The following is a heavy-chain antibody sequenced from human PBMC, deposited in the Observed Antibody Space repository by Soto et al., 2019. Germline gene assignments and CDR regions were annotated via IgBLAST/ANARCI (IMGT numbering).Heavy chain of an antibody. V-gene: IGHV3-30-3*01. CDR2: ISYDGSIK. Sequence: QVQLVESGGGVVQPGRSLRLSCAASGFTFSSYAMHWVRQAPGKGLEWVAGISYDGSIKYYADSVKGRFTISRDNSKNTLYLQMNSLRAEDTAVYYCARGPSSLTRFDYWGQGTLVTVSS. J-gene: IGHJ4*02. CDR3: ARGPSSLTRFDY. CDR1: GFTFSSYA. D-gene: IGHD2-2*01.